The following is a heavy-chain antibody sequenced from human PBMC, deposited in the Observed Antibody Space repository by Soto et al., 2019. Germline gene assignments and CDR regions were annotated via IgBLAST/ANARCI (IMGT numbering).Heavy chain of an antibody. D-gene: IGHD2-2*01. CDR3: ARTSYCSSTSCPKGYWFDP. CDR1: GGSISSGGYY. V-gene: IGHV4-31*03. Sequence: SETLSLTCTVSGGSISSGGYYWSWIRQHPGKGLEWIGYIYYSGSTYYNPSLKSRVTISVDTSKNQFSLKLSSVTAADTAVYYCARTSYCSSTSCPKGYWFDPWGQGTLVTVSS. CDR2: IYYSGST. J-gene: IGHJ5*02.